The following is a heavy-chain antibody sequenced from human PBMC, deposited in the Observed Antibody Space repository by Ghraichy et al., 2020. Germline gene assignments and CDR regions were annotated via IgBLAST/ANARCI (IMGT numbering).Heavy chain of an antibody. J-gene: IGHJ4*02. CDR1: GFTLSTYW. CDR2: IKEDGSEK. Sequence: GGSLRLSCAASGFTLSTYWMTWVRQAPGKGLEWVANIKEDGSEKDYVDSVKGRFTISRDNAKNSLYLQMNSLRVEDTAVYYCARDITPRGGGDSTAYYDGLDYWGRGTLVTVSS. V-gene: IGHV3-7*03. D-gene: IGHD3-22*01. CDR3: ARDITPRGGGDSTAYYDGLDY.